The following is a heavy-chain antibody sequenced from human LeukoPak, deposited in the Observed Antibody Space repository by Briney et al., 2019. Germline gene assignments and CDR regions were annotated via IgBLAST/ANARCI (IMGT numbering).Heavy chain of an antibody. D-gene: IGHD3-22*01. V-gene: IGHV3-30*18. CDR2: ISYDGSNK. J-gene: IGHJ4*02. CDR3: AKDLYYYDSSGQYY. CDR1: GFTFSSYG. Sequence: PGRSLRLSCAASGFTFSSYGMHWVRQAPGKGLEWVAVISYDGSNKYYADSVKGRFTISRDNSKNTLYLQMNSLRAEDTAVYYCAKDLYYYDSSGQYYWGQGTLVTVSS.